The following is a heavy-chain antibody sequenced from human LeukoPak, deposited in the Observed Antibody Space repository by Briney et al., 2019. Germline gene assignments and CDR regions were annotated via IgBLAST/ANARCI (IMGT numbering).Heavy chain of an antibody. V-gene: IGHV3-23*01. CDR1: GFTFSSYA. CDR3: AGGNYGMDA. J-gene: IGHJ6*02. Sequence: GGSLRLSCAASGFTFSSYAMSWVRQAPGKGLEWVSTISGSGGNTYYADSVKGRFTISRDNSKNTLSLQMNSLRVEDTAVYYCAGGNYGMDAWGQGTTVTVSS. CDR2: ISGSGGNT. D-gene: IGHD1-26*01.